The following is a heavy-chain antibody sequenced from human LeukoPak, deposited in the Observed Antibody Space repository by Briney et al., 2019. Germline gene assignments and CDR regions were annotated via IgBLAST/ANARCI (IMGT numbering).Heavy chain of an antibody. Sequence: GGSLRLSCAASGFSFSSFAMTWVRQAPGKGLEWVSGIIDTGGATYYADSVKGRFTISRDNSKNTLFLQMNSLRAEDTAFYYCARSRLGYSNFDFWGQGALVTVSS. CDR2: IIDTGGAT. CDR3: ARSRLGYSNFDF. V-gene: IGHV3-23*01. J-gene: IGHJ4*02. CDR1: GFSFSSFA. D-gene: IGHD4-11*01.